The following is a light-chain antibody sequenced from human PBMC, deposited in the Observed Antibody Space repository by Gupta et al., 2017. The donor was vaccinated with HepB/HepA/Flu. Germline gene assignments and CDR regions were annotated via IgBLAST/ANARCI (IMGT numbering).Light chain of an antibody. CDR1: QGIKNY. CDR2: AAC. CDR3: QQEDNSPWT. J-gene: IGKJ1*01. Sequence: DIQLTQSPSSLSASVGDRVTITCRASQGIKNYLAWFQQKPGKAPKSLIYAACRVKGGVPSMFSGSGSGTDFTLTIRSRQPEDSANYYCQQEDNSPWTFGQWTRVEI. V-gene: IGKV1-16*01.